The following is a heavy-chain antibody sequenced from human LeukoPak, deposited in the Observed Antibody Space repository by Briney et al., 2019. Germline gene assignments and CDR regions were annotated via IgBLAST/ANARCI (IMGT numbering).Heavy chain of an antibody. J-gene: IGHJ4*02. CDR3: AREQGYCSSTSCRTPLDY. V-gene: IGHV3-30-3*01. CDR1: GFTFSSYA. D-gene: IGHD2-2*01. CDR2: ISYDGSNK. Sequence: PGGSLRLSCAASGFTFSSYAMHWVRQAPGKGLEWVAVISYDGSNKYYADSVKGRFTISRDNSKNTLYLQMNSLRAEDTAVYYCAREQGYCSSTSCRTPLDYWGQGTLVTVSS.